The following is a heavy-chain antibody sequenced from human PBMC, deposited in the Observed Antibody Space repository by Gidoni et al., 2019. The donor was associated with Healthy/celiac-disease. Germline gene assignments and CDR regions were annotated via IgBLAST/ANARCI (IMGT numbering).Heavy chain of an antibody. CDR2: INNSGST. CDR3: ARVDDEDDY. Sequence: QVQLQPWGAGLLKPSETLFLTGDVYGGSFSGYYWSWIRQPPGKGLEWIGEINNSGSTNYNPSLKSQDTISGDTSKNQFSLKLSSVTAADTAVYYCARVDDEDDYWGQGTLVTVSS. CDR1: GGSFSGYY. V-gene: IGHV4-34*01. J-gene: IGHJ4*02. D-gene: IGHD3-16*01.